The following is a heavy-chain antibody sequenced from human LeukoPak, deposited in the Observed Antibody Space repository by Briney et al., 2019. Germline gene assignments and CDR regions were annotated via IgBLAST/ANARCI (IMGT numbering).Heavy chain of an antibody. CDR2: MNPNSGNT. CDR1: GYTFTSDD. D-gene: IGHD1-26*01. V-gene: IGHV1-8*01. J-gene: IGHJ4*02. Sequence: ASVKVSCKASGYTFTSDDINWVRQATGQGLEWMGWMNPNSGNTGYAQKFQGRVTMTRDTSTSTVYMELSSLRSEDTAVYYCARGQPYIVGATGETDYWGQGTLVTVSS. CDR3: ARGQPYIVGATGETDY.